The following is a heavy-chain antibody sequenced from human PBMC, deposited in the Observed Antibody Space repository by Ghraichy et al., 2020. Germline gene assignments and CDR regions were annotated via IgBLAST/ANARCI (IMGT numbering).Heavy chain of an antibody. Sequence: GGSLRLSCTGSGFTFGDYSMNWFRQAPGKGLEWVGCIRSKAYGETTEYAASVKGRFTISRDDSKSIDSLQMTSLKTEDTAVYYCTRDATYYDFWRDSPAPFDYLGEGTLVTVSS. CDR2: IRSKAYGETT. J-gene: IGHJ4*02. D-gene: IGHD3-3*01. CDR1: GFTFGDYS. V-gene: IGHV3-49*03. CDR3: TRDATYYDFWRDSPAPFDY.